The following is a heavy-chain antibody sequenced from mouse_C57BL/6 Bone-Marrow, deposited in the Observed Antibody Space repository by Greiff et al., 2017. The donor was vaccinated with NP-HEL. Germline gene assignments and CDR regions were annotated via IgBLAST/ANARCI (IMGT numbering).Heavy chain of an antibody. CDR3: ARLLHWYFDV. CDR1: GYTFTDYY. CDR2: LFPGSGST. Sequence: QVQLQQSGPELVKPGASVKISCKASGYTFTDYYIHWVQQRPGQGLEWIGWLFPGSGSTYYNEKFKGKATLTVDKSSSTAYLLLISLTSDDSAVSSCARLLHWYFDVWGTGTTVTVSS. V-gene: IGHV1-75*01. J-gene: IGHJ1*03. D-gene: IGHD1-1*01.